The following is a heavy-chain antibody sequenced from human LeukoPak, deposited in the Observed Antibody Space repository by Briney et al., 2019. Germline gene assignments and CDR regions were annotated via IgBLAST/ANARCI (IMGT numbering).Heavy chain of an antibody. D-gene: IGHD2-15*01. Sequence: GESLKISCQASGYSFINHWIGWVRQMPGEGLEWMGIIYPGDSESRYSPSFQGQVTISADKSITTAYLQWNSLKASDTAMYYCVRDSGGSSLYNFDCWGQGTLVTVSS. CDR2: IYPGDSES. V-gene: IGHV5-51*01. CDR3: VRDSGGSSLYNFDC. CDR1: GYSFINHW. J-gene: IGHJ4*02.